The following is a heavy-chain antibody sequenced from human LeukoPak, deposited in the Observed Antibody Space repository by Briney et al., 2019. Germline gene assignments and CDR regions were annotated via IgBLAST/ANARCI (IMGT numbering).Heavy chain of an antibody. J-gene: IGHJ4*02. CDR3: ARVPTVTFFDY. V-gene: IGHV4-34*01. D-gene: IGHD4-17*01. Sequence: PSETLSLTCTVSGGSISGYYWSWIRQPPGKGLEWIGEINHSGSTNYNPSLKSRVTISVDTSKNQFSLKLSSVTAADTAVYYCARVPTVTFFDYWGQGTLVTVSS. CDR2: INHSGST. CDR1: GGSISGYY.